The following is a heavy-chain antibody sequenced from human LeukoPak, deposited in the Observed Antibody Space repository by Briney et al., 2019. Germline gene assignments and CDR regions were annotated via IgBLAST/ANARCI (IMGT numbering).Heavy chain of an antibody. Sequence: ASVKVSCKASGYTFTAYFMHGVRQAPGQGLEWMGWINPNSGGTNYAQKFQGRVAMTRDTSISTAYMELSRLRSDDTAVYYCATAPAYYSSAWYSDYWGQGTLVTVSS. CDR3: ATAPAYYSSAWYSDY. CDR2: INPNSGGT. J-gene: IGHJ4*02. CDR1: GYTFTAYF. V-gene: IGHV1-2*02. D-gene: IGHD6-25*01.